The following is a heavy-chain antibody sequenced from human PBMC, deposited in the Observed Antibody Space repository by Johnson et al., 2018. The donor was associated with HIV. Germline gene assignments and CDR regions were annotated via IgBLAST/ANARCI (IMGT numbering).Heavy chain of an antibody. CDR1: GFSVSASY. Sequence: VQLLESGGGLVQPGGSLRLSCAASGFSVSASYMSWLRQAPGKALEWVSVIYRGGATYYAASVQGRFTISRDNSKNTLYLQMESLRADDTALYYCAKERAYIRTFDIWGQGTLVTVSS. J-gene: IGHJ3*02. V-gene: IGHV3-66*01. D-gene: IGHD5-18*01. CDR3: AKERAYIRTFDI. CDR2: IYRGGAT.